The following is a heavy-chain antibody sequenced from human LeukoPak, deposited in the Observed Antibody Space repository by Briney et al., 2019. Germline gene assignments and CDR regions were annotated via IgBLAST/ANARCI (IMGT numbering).Heavy chain of an antibody. CDR1: GGSFSGYY. J-gene: IGHJ6*02. CDR2: INHSGST. CDR3: ARATGYSYGYGQKYYYGMDV. D-gene: IGHD5-18*01. V-gene: IGHV4-34*01. Sequence: SETLSLTCAVYGGSFSGYYWSWIRQPPGKGLEWIGEINHSGSTNYNPSLKGRVTISVDTSKNQFSLKLSSVTAADTAVYYCARATGYSYGYGQKYYYGMDVWGQGTTVTVSS.